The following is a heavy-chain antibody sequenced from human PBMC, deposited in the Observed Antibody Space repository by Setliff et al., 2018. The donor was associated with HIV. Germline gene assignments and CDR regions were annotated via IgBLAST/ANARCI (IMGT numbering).Heavy chain of an antibody. V-gene: IGHV4-31*03. J-gene: IGHJ3*02. CDR3: ARGPQNYHDGHRAFDI. CDR2: IYYTGST. CDR1: GGSISSGGYY. Sequence: SETLSLTCTVSGGSISSGGYYWNWICQHPRKGLEWIGYIYYTGSTYYNPSLQSRVTISVDTSKNQFSLRLTSMTAADTAVFYCARGPQNYHDGHRAFDIWGQGTMVTVSS. D-gene: IGHD3-22*01.